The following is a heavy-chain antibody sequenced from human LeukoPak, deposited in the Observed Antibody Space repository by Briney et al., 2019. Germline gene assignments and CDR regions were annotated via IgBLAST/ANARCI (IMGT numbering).Heavy chain of an antibody. V-gene: IGHV4-39*02. Sequence: SETLSLTCTVSGDSFSSSSYSWGWIRQPPGKGLEWIGSIFYSGSTFYNPSLKSRLTISVDTSKNQFSLKLTSVTAADTAVYYCARDTYDSSGYYYDYWGQGTLVTVSS. CDR2: IFYSGST. J-gene: IGHJ4*02. D-gene: IGHD3-22*01. CDR3: ARDTYDSSGYYYDY. CDR1: GDSFSSSSYS.